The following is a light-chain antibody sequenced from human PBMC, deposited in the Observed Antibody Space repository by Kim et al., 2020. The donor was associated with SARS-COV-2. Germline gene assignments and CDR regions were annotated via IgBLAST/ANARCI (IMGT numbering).Light chain of an antibody. J-gene: IGKJ1*01. V-gene: IGKV1-8*01. Sequence: ASKGERITITGRASQRISSYLAWYQQRPGKAPNLLIYAASTLQSGVPSRFSGSGSGTDFTLTISCLQSEDFATYYCQQYYDYPRTFGQGTKVDIK. CDR3: QQYYDYPRT. CDR1: QRISSY. CDR2: AAS.